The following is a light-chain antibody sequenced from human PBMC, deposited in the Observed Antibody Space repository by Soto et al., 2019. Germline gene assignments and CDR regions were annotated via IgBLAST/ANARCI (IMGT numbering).Light chain of an antibody. CDR1: NSNLGAGYG. Sequence: QPVLTQPPSVSGAPGQRVTISCTGNNSNLGAGYGVHWYQQLPGAAPKLVIFGNRNRPSGVPERFSGSKSGTSASLAITGLQAEDEADYYCQAYDYSLTAFVFGGGTKLTVL. CDR2: GNR. V-gene: IGLV1-40*01. J-gene: IGLJ3*02. CDR3: QAYDYSLTAFV.